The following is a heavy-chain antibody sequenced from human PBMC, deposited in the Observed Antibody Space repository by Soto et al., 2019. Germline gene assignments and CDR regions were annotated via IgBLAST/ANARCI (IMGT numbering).Heavy chain of an antibody. J-gene: IGHJ4*02. D-gene: IGHD5-12*01. CDR1: GGSVSSFY. CDR3: ARAGDAYDYDY. V-gene: IGHV4-59*02. CDR2: IYYSGHT. Sequence: QVQLQESGPGLVKPSETLSLTCTVAGGSVSSFYWSWIRQPPGKGLGWIGYIYYSGHTNYNPSLKSRVTMSVDSSNNQFSLRLTSVTAADPAVYYCARAGDAYDYDYWGQGTLVTVSS.